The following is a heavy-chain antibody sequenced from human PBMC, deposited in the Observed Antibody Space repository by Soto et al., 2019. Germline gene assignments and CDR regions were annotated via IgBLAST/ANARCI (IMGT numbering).Heavy chain of an antibody. CDR2: IYYSGST. CDR1: GGSISSYY. CDR3: AGEDSSRGGGGMDV. Sequence: TSETLSLTCTVSGGSISSYYWSWIRQPPGKGLEWIGYIYYSGSTNYNPSLKSRVTISVDTSKNQFSLKLSSVTAADPAVYYCAGEDSSRGGGGMDVWDQGTTVTVSS. D-gene: IGHD6-13*01. J-gene: IGHJ6*02. V-gene: IGHV4-59*12.